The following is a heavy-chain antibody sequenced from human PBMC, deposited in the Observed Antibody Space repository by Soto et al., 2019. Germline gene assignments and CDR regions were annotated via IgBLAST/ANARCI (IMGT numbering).Heavy chain of an antibody. J-gene: IGHJ6*02. D-gene: IGHD3-10*01. Sequence: GESLKISCKGFGYRFTSYWIGWVRQMPGKGLEWMGIINPYDSDTRYSPSFQGQVTISADKSISTAYLQWSSLKASDTAMYYCARPIGLYGSGHYGMAVWGQGTTVTVSS. CDR1: GYRFTSYW. CDR2: INPYDSDT. V-gene: IGHV5-51*01. CDR3: ARPIGLYGSGHYGMAV.